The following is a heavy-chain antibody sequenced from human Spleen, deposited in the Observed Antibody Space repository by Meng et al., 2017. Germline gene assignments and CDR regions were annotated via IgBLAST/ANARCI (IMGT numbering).Heavy chain of an antibody. CDR1: GGSISSSHW. J-gene: IGHJ4*02. D-gene: IGHD4-11*01. Sequence: QRQESGPGLWGPSGTLSPNCLVSGGSISSSHWWSWVRQPPGKGLEWIGEINHSGSTNYNPSLESRATISVDTSQNNLSLKLSSVTAADSAVYYCARGPTTMAHDFDYWGQGTLVTVSS. CDR3: ARGPTTMAHDFDY. CDR2: INHSGST. V-gene: IGHV4-4*02.